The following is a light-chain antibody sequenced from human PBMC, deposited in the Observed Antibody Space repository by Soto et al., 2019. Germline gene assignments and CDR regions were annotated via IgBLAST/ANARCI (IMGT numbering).Light chain of an antibody. CDR1: SSNIGYNY. V-gene: IGLV1-51*01. CDR3: GTWDSSLSVV. J-gene: IGLJ2*01. CDR2: DNN. Sequence: QSVLTQPPSVSAAPGQKVTISCSGSSSNIGYNYVSWYQQLPGTAPKLLIYDNNNRPSGIPDRFSGSKSGTSATLGITGLQTGDEADYYCGTWDSSLSVVFGGGTKLTVL.